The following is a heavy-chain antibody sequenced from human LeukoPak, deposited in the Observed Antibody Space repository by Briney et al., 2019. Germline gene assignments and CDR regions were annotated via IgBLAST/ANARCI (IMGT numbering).Heavy chain of an antibody. CDR3: ATRASYDILTGYRNSVEFDY. J-gene: IGHJ4*02. CDR2: FDPEDGET. D-gene: IGHD3-9*01. Sequence: ASVKVSCKVSGYTLTELSMHWVRQAPGKGLEWMGGFDPEDGETIYAQKFQGRVTMTEDTSTDTAYMELSSLRSEDTAVYYCATRASYDILTGYRNSVEFDYWGQGTLVTVSS. CDR1: GYTLTELS. V-gene: IGHV1-24*01.